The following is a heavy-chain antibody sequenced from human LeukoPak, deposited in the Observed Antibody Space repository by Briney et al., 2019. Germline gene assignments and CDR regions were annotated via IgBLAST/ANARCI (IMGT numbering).Heavy chain of an antibody. D-gene: IGHD3-3*01. CDR3: ASTSITIFGVVIDAFDI. CDR2: IYYSGST. CDR1: GGSISSYY. Sequence: KTSETLSLTCTVSGGSISSYYWSWIRQPPGKGLEWIGYIYYSGSTNYNPSLKSRVTISVDTSKNQFSLKLSSVTAADTAVYYCASTSITIFGVVIDAFDIWGQGTMVTVSS. V-gene: IGHV4-59*08. J-gene: IGHJ3*02.